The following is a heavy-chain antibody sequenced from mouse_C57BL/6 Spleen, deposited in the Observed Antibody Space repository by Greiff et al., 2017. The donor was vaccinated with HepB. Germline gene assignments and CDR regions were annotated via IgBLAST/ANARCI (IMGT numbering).Heavy chain of an antibody. Sequence: EVKLVESGGGLVQPGGSMKLSCAASGFTFSDAWMDWVRQSPEKGLEWVAEIRNKANNHATYYAESVKGRFTISRDDSKRSVYLKMNSVRAEDTGIYDCTRGREYGSYFDYWGQGTTRTVSS. J-gene: IGHJ2*01. V-gene: IGHV6-6*01. CDR2: IRNKANNHAT. CDR3: TRGREYGSYFDY. CDR1: GFTFSDAW. D-gene: IGHD1-1*01.